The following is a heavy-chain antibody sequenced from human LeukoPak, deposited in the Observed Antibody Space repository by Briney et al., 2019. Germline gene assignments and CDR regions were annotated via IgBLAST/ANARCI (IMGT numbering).Heavy chain of an antibody. V-gene: IGHV4-61*02. D-gene: IGHD3-10*01. CDR3: ARDLQRARYYGSVDDAFDI. Sequence: SETLSLTCTVSGGSISSGSYYWSWIWQPAGKGLEWIGRIYTSGSTNYNPSLKSRVTISVDTSKNQFSLKLSSVTAADTAVYYCARDLQRARYYGSVDDAFDIWGQGTMVTVSS. CDR1: GGSISSGSYY. J-gene: IGHJ3*02. CDR2: IYTSGST.